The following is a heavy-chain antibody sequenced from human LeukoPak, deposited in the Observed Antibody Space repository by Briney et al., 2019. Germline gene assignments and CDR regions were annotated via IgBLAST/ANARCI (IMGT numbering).Heavy chain of an antibody. D-gene: IGHD2-21*01. CDR1: GGTFSSYA. CDR2: IIPIFGTA. V-gene: IGHV1-69*05. Sequence: SVKVPCKASGGTFSSYAISWVRQAPGQGLEWMGGIIPIFGTANYAQKFQGRVTITTDESTSTAYMELSSLRSEDTAVYYCARARHMRTNWFDPWGQGTLVTVSS. CDR3: ARARHMRTNWFDP. J-gene: IGHJ5*02.